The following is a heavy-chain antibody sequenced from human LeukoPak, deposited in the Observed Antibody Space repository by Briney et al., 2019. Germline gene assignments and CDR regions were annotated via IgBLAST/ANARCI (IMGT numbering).Heavy chain of an antibody. CDR1: GYTFRSFD. CDR3: ARAPSPASYAMDV. CDR2: MNPNSGNT. Sequence: ASVKVSGKASGYTFRSFDVNWVRQATGQGLEWMGWMNPNSGNTGYAQEFQGRVTMTRNTSINTAYMEVSGLTSEDTAVYYCARAPSPASYAMDVWGQGTTVTVSS. J-gene: IGHJ6*02. V-gene: IGHV1-8*01.